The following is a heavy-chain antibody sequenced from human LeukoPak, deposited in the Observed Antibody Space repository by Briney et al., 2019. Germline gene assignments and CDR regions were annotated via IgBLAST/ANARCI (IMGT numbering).Heavy chain of an antibody. CDR3: VKEVPTYGYFDY. D-gene: IGHD2-21*01. J-gene: IGHJ4*02. CDR1: GFTFSNYA. Sequence: GGSLRLSCVASGFTFSNYAMSWVRQAPGRGLEWIAALNGGRTFFQDPVRGRCPISRDNSQSTLYLQLNSLTGDDTAVYYCVKEVPTYGYFDYWGRGTLVTVSS. V-gene: IGHV3-23*01. CDR2: LNGGRT.